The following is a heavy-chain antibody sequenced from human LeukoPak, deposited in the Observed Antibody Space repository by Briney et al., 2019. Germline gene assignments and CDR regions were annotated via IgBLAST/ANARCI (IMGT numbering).Heavy chain of an antibody. J-gene: IGHJ6*02. CDR1: ELNVRSNY. D-gene: IGHD3-10*01. V-gene: IGHV3-53*01. CDR2: IYSGGTT. Sequence: GGSLTLSCRASELNVRSNYMTWVRQAPGKGLEWVTVIYSGGTTYYADSVKGRFTISRDNSKNTLYLQMNSLRAEDTAVYYCARCKTYGSGSYCYYGMDVWGQGTTVTVPS. CDR3: ARCKTYGSGSYCYYGMDV.